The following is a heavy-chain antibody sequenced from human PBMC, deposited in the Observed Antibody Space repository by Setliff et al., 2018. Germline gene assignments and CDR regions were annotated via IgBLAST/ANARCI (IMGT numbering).Heavy chain of an antibody. CDR1: GYSFTSYW. V-gene: IGHV1-2*04. CDR2: INPNSGGT. J-gene: IGHJ5*02. CDR3: ARSYYYDSSAANWFDP. D-gene: IGHD3-22*01. Sequence: PGESLKISCKGSGYSFTSYWIGWVRQAPGQGLEWMGWINPNSGGTNYAQKFQGWVTMTRDTSISTAYMELSRLRSDDTAVYYCARSYYYDSSAANWFDPWGQGTLVTVSS.